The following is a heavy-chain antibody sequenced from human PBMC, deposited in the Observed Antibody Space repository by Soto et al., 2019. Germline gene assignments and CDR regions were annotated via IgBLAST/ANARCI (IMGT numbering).Heavy chain of an antibody. D-gene: IGHD6-13*01. V-gene: IGHV1-69*06. CDR1: GGTFSSYA. CDR2: IIPIFGTT. J-gene: IGHJ4*02. CDR3: ARVVIGIAAAMAYYFDY. Sequence: VKLSCKASGGTFSSYAISWVRQAPGQGLEWMGGIIPIFGTTNYAQNFQGRVTITADKSTSTAYMELSSLRSEDTAVYYCARVVIGIAAAMAYYFDYWGQGTLVTVSS.